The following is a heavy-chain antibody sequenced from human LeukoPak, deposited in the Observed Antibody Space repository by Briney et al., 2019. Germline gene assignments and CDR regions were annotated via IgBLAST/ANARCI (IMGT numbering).Heavy chain of an antibody. CDR2: VTPKFHTA. D-gene: IGHD1-1*01. Sequence: GASVKVSCKASGYSFSGYYLHWVRQAPGQGLEWMGGVTPKFHTADYTQKFQDRLTVSTDESTNTAYMELSVLRSEDTAIYYCARLNGAWNPALDYWGQGTLITVSS. CDR1: GYSFSGYY. J-gene: IGHJ4*02. CDR3: ARLNGAWNPALDY. V-gene: IGHV1-69*05.